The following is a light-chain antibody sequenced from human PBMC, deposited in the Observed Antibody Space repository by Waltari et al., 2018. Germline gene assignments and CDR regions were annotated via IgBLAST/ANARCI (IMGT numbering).Light chain of an antibody. Sequence: DIVMTQSPDSLAESLGERATINRKSSQTVLDSSNNKNNLAWYQQKPGQPPKLLIYWASTRESGVPDRFSGSGSGTDFTLTISSLQAEDVAVYYCQQYYSTPPTFGQGTKVEIK. J-gene: IGKJ1*01. CDR3: QQYYSTPPT. V-gene: IGKV4-1*01. CDR2: WAS. CDR1: QTVLDSSNNKNN.